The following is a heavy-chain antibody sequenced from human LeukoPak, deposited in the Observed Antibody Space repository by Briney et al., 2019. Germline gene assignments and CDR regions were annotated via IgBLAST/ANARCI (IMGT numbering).Heavy chain of an antibody. J-gene: IGHJ4*02. D-gene: IGHD3-16*01. V-gene: IGHV3-74*03. CDR3: ARDGVGSVDFDY. CDR2: INSDGSSI. CDR1: GFTFSSYW. Sequence: GGSLRLSCAASGFTFSSYWMHWVRQAPGEGRVWVSRINSDGSSIMYGDSVKGRFTIPRDNARNTLYLQINSVRAEDTAVYYCARDGVGSVDFDYWGQGTLVTVSS.